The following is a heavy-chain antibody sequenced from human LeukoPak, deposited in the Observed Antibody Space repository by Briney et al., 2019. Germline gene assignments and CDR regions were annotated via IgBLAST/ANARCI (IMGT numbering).Heavy chain of an antibody. Sequence: PGGSLRLSCAASGFTFDDYAMHWVRQAPGKGLEWVSGISWNSGSIGYADSVKGRFTISRDNAKNSLYLQMNSLRAEDTALYYCAKDITAYYDTEEDHAFDIWGQGTMVTVSS. V-gene: IGHV3-9*01. D-gene: IGHD3-22*01. CDR3: AKDITAYYDTEEDHAFDI. J-gene: IGHJ3*02. CDR2: ISWNSGSI. CDR1: GFTFDDYA.